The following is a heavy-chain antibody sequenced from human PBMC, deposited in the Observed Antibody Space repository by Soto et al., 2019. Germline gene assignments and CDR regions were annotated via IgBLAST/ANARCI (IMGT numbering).Heavy chain of an antibody. CDR2: ISAYNGNT. J-gene: IGHJ5*02. Sequence: ASGKISCKASGSTFSTYGISWVRQAPGQGLERMGWISAYNGNTNYAQKFQGRVTMTTDTFTSTAYMELRSLRSDDTAVYYCASDLPAYEDGYSYFPWGKGTLFTVAS. CDR3: ASDLPAYEDGYSYFP. CDR1: GSTFSTYG. D-gene: IGHD2-21*02. V-gene: IGHV1-18*01.